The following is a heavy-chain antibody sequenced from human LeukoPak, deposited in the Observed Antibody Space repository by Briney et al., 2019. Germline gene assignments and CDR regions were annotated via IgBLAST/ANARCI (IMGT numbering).Heavy chain of an antibody. Sequence: SETLSLTCTVSGGSISSSSYYWGWIRQPPGKGLEWIGSIYYSGSTYYNPSLKSRVTISVDTSKNQFSLKLSSVTAADTAVYYCARYWHGSGKGYDYGGQGTLVTVSS. J-gene: IGHJ4*02. CDR1: GGSISSSSYY. CDR2: IYYSGST. D-gene: IGHD3-10*01. V-gene: IGHV4-39*01. CDR3: ARYWHGSGKGYDY.